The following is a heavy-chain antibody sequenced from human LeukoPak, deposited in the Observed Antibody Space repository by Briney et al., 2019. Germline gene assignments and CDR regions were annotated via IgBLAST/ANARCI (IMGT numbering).Heavy chain of an antibody. CDR1: GGSISSGSYY. CDR3: ARAPWYYGSGVEA. Sequence: SQTLSLTCTVSGGSISSGSYYWSWIRQPAGKGLEWIGRIYTNGSTNYNPSLKSRVTISVDTSKNQFSLKLSSVTAAVTAVYYCARAPWYYGSGVEAWGQGTLVTVSS. V-gene: IGHV4-61*02. CDR2: IYTNGST. D-gene: IGHD3-10*01. J-gene: IGHJ5*02.